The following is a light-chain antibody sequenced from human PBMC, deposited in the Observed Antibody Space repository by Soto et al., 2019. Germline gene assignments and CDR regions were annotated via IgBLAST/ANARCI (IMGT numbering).Light chain of an antibody. CDR1: QGLANW. CDR2: LAS. J-gene: IGKJ5*01. Sequence: IKMTPSPASLSASVCDRLTLSCRASQGLANWLAWYLQRPGKAPKLLTSLASTLESGVPSRFTGSGAGTDFTLTISSSQPKDFPTYYCQQRNSYPPITCGQGTRLDIK. CDR3: QQRNSYPPIT. V-gene: IGKV1-12*01.